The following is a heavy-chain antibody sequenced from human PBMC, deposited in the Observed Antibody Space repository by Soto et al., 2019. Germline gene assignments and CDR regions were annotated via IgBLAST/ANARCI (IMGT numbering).Heavy chain of an antibody. V-gene: IGHV4-59*01. CDR3: ARARYDSSGYYYFDY. J-gene: IGHJ4*02. Sequence: SETLSLTCTVSGGSISGYYWSWIRQPPGKGLEWIGYIYYSGSSNYNPSLKSRVTISLDTSKNQFSLRLRSVTAADTAVYYCARARYDSSGYYYFDYWGQGTLVTVSS. D-gene: IGHD3-22*01. CDR2: IYYSGSS. CDR1: GGSISGYY.